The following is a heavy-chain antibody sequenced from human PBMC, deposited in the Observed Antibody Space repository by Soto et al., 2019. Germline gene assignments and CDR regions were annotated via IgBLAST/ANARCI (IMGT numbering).Heavy chain of an antibody. Sequence: PGGSLRLSCAASGFTFSSYAMIWVRQAPGKGLEWVSAISGSGGSTYYADSVKGRFTISRDNSKNTLYLQMNSLRAEDTAVYYCAKPGVLTGYHWFDPWGQGTLVTVSS. CDR3: AKPGVLTGYHWFDP. CDR2: ISGSGGST. V-gene: IGHV3-23*01. J-gene: IGHJ5*02. D-gene: IGHD3-9*01. CDR1: GFTFSSYA.